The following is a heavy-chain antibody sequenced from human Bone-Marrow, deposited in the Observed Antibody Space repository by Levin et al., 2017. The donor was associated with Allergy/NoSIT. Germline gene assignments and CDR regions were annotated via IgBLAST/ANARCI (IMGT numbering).Heavy chain of an antibody. CDR3: AKADGNSYEGFDD. CDR2: ISGSGSNA. CDR1: GFTFSMYA. Sequence: PGGSLRLSCAASGFTFSMYAMSWVRQAPGKGLEWVSSISGSGSNAYQPDSVKGRFTISRDNSQNTLHLQMNSLRAEDTAVYYCAKADGNSYEGFDDWGQGTLVTVSS. D-gene: IGHD3-16*01. J-gene: IGHJ4*02. V-gene: IGHV3-23*01.